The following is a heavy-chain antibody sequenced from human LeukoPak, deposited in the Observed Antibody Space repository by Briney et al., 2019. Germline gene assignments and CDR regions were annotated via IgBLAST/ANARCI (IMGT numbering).Heavy chain of an antibody. V-gene: IGHV3-74*01. Sequence: PGGSLRLSCAASGFTFSSSWLHWVRQAPGKGLVWVSRINGDGSLTAYADSVRGRFTVSRDNTKNTLYLQMNSLRTEDTAVYYCARAPNWGGPNPLVHYMDVWGKGTTVTVSS. CDR2: INGDGSLT. J-gene: IGHJ6*03. D-gene: IGHD7-27*01. CDR1: GFTFSSSW. CDR3: ARAPNWGGPNPLVHYMDV.